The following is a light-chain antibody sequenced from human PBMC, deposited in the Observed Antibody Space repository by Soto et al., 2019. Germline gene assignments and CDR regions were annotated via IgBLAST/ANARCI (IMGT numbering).Light chain of an antibody. CDR2: WAS. CDR1: QSVLYSSDNKNY. CDR3: QQYYSTPRA. J-gene: IGKJ1*01. Sequence: DIVMTQSPDSLAVSLGERATINCKSSQSVLYSSDNKNYLAWYQQKPGQPPKLLISWASTRESGVPDRFSGRGSGKDFTLTISSLQAEDVAVYYCQQYYSTPRAFGQGTKVEIK. V-gene: IGKV4-1*01.